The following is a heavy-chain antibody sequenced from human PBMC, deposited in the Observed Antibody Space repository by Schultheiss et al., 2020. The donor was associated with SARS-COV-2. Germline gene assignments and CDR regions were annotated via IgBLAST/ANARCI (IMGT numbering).Heavy chain of an antibody. Sequence: LRLSCTVSGGSISSGGYYWSWIRQPPGKGLEWIGYIYYSGSTYYNPSLKSRVTISVDTSKNQFSLKLSSVTAADTAVYYCARDRALWFGELTLWGQGTLVTVSS. V-gene: IGHV4-31*03. D-gene: IGHD3-10*01. CDR2: IYYSGST. J-gene: IGHJ4*02. CDR3: ARDRALWFGELTL. CDR1: GGSISSGGYY.